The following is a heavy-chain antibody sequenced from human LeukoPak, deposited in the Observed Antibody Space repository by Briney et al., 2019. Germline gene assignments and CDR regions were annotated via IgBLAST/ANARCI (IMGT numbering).Heavy chain of an antibody. Sequence: ASVKVSCKASGYTFTSYGISWVRQAPGQGLDWMGWISAYNGNTNYAQKLQGRVTMTTDTSTSTAYMELRSLRSDDTAVYYCARAYYDILTGYYRSPDAAFDIWGQGTMVTVSS. CDR1: GYTFTSYG. CDR3: ARAYYDILTGYYRSPDAAFDI. D-gene: IGHD3-9*01. J-gene: IGHJ3*02. CDR2: ISAYNGNT. V-gene: IGHV1-18*04.